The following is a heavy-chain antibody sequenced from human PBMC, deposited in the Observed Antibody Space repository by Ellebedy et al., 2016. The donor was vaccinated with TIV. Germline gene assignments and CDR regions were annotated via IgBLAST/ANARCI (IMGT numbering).Heavy chain of an antibody. V-gene: IGHV3-23*01. Sequence: GESLKISCAASGFTFSSYAMSWVRQAPRKGLEWVSTVPGSGISTYYADSVKGRFTISRDNSKNTLYLQINSLRAEDTAVYYCAKPPEHWLIHTGLESWGQGTLVTVSS. CDR2: VPGSGIST. CDR1: GFTFSSYA. CDR3: AKPPEHWLIHTGLES. J-gene: IGHJ4*02. D-gene: IGHD6-19*01.